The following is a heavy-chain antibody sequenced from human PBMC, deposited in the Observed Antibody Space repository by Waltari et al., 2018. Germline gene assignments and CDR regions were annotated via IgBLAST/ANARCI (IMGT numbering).Heavy chain of an antibody. CDR3: AKRGGAYFFDY. CDR1: GDSINSVTAY. D-gene: IGHD1-26*01. V-gene: IGHV4-31*03. CDR2: VYRNGHP. Sequence: QVQLQESGPGLVKTSQTLSLTCTVSGDSINSVTAYWIWIRQHPGRGREWIGSVYRNGHPYYNPSLKSRASLSIDTSKSQFSLNLNSVTAADTAVYYCAKRGGAYFFDYWGQGRSVIVTS. J-gene: IGHJ4*02.